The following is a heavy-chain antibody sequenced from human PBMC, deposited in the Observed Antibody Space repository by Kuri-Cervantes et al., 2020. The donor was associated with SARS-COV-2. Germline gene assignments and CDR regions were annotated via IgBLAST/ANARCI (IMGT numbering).Heavy chain of an antibody. CDR3: ARDSDDSSGYYLLLDY. Sequence: GESLKISCAASGFTFSSYAMHWVRQAPGKGLEWVAVISYDGSNKYYADSVKGRFTISRDNSKNTLYLQMNSLRAEDTAVYYCARDSDDSSGYYLLLDYWGQGTLVTVSS. CDR1: GFTFSSYA. J-gene: IGHJ4*02. CDR2: ISYDGSNK. D-gene: IGHD3-22*01. V-gene: IGHV3-30*04.